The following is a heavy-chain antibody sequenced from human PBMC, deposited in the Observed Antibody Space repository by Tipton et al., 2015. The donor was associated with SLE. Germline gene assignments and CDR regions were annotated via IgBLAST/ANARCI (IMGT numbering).Heavy chain of an antibody. CDR3: ARDPDGYNWGYFDY. D-gene: IGHD5-24*01. J-gene: IGHJ4*02. CDR2: IYYSGST. Sequence: TLSLTCTVSGGSISSSSYYWGWFRQPPGKGLEWIVSIYYSGSTYYNPSLKSRVTISVDTSKNQFSLKLSSVTAADTAVYYCARDPDGYNWGYFDYWGQGTLVNVSS. CDR1: GGSISSSSYY. V-gene: IGHV4-39*07.